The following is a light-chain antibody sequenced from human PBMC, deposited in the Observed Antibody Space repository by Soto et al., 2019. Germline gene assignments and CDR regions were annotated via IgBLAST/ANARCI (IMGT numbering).Light chain of an antibody. CDR1: QSISSN. J-gene: IGKJ2*01. Sequence: EIVMTQSPATLSVSPGERATLSCRASQSISSNLAWYQQKPGQAPRLLIYGASTRATGIPARFSASGSGTEFTLTISSLQSEDFAIYDCQQYNNWPPLYTFGQGTKLEIK. CDR3: QQYNNWPPLYT. CDR2: GAS. V-gene: IGKV3-15*01.